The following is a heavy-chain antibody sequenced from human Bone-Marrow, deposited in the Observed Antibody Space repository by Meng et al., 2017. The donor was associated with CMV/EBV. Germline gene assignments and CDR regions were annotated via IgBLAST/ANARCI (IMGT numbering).Heavy chain of an antibody. V-gene: IGHV1-58*01. Sequence: SVKVSCKASGFTFTSSAVQWVRQARGQRLEWIGWIVVGSGNTNYAQKFQERVTITRDMSTSTAYMELSSLRSEDTAVYYCARTRIAAAGGRAFDIWGQGTMVTVSS. CDR2: IVVGSGNT. CDR1: GFTFTSSA. J-gene: IGHJ3*02. D-gene: IGHD6-13*01. CDR3: ARTRIAAAGGRAFDI.